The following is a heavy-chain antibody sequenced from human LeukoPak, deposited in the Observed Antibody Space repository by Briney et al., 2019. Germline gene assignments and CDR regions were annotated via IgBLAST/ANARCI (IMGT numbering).Heavy chain of an antibody. Sequence: GGSLRLFCAASGFTFSSYAMSWIRQAPGKGLEWVSVISGSGSSTYYADSVKGRFTISRDNSKNTLYLQMNSLRVEDTAVYYCAKTPGGYYDILTGYYPFDYWGQGTLVTVSS. CDR1: GFTFSSYA. J-gene: IGHJ4*02. CDR3: AKTPGGYYDILTGYYPFDY. D-gene: IGHD3-9*01. V-gene: IGHV3-23*01. CDR2: ISGSGSST.